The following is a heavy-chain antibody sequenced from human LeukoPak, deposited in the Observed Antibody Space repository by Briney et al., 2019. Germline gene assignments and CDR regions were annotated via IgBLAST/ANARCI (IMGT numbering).Heavy chain of an antibody. Sequence: PSETLSLTCTVSGGSISSGSYYWSWIRQPAGKGLEWIGRIYTSGSTNYNPSLKSRVTISVDTSKNQFSLKLSSVTAADTAVYYCVSGGLDWANRGAFDIWGQGTMVTVSS. CDR2: IYTSGST. CDR3: VSGGLDWANRGAFDI. D-gene: IGHD3-10*01. CDR1: GGSISSGSYY. J-gene: IGHJ3*02. V-gene: IGHV4-61*02.